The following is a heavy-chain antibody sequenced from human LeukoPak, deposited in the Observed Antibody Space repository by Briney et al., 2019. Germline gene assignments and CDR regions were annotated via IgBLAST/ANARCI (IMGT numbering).Heavy chain of an antibody. J-gene: IGHJ6*02. CDR2: INTNTGNP. V-gene: IGHV7-4-1*01. CDR3: ARVMGSSSWYSYYYYGMDV. D-gene: IGHD6-13*01. CDR1: GYTFTSYY. Sequence: GASVKVSCKASGYTFTSYYMHWVRQAPGQGLEWMGWINTNTGNPTYAQGFTGRFVFSLDTSVSTAYLQICSLKAEDTAVYYCARVMGSSSWYSYYYYGMDVWGQGTTVTVSS.